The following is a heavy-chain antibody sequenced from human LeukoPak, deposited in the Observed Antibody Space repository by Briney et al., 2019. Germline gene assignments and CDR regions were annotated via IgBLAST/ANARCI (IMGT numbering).Heavy chain of an antibody. J-gene: IGHJ4*02. D-gene: IGHD3-3*01. Sequence: GGSLRLSCAASGLTFSSYWMSWVRQAPGKGLEWVANIKQDGSEKYYVDSVKGRFTISRDNAKNSLYLQMNSLRAEDTAVYYCASQPYDFWSGYLRAGFFDYWGQGTLVTVSS. CDR3: ASQPYDFWSGYLRAGFFDY. CDR2: IKQDGSEK. V-gene: IGHV3-7*01. CDR1: GLTFSSYW.